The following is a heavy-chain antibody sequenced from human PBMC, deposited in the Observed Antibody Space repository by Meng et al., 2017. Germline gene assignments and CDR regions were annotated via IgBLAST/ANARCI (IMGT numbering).Heavy chain of an antibody. V-gene: IGHV4-34*01. Sequence: QVQLRQWGARLLQPSATLSLACAVSGGSFSGYYWSWIRQPPGKGLEWIVKSNHGGSTNYNPSLKSRVTISVDTSKNQFSLKLRSVTAADTAVYYCARVLDPVLVEFDYWGQGTLVTVSS. D-gene: IGHD3/OR15-3a*01. CDR2: SNHGGST. CDR3: ARVLDPVLVEFDY. J-gene: IGHJ4*02. CDR1: GGSFSGYY.